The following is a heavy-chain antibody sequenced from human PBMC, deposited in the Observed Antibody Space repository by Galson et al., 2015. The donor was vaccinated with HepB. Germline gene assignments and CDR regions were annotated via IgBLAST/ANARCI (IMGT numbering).Heavy chain of an antibody. CDR1: GYTFTGYY. CDR2: ISAYNGNT. CDR3: ARGYSGYDRRFDP. V-gene: IGHV1-18*04. J-gene: IGHJ5*02. Sequence: SVKVSCKASGYTFTGYYMHWVRQAPGQGLEWMRWISAYNGNTNYAQKLQGRVTMTTDTSTSTAYMELRSLRSDDTAVYYCARGYSGYDRRFDPWGQGTLVTVSS. D-gene: IGHD5-12*01.